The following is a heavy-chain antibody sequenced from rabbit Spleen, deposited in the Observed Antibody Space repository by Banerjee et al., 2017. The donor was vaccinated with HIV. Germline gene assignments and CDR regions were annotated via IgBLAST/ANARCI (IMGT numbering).Heavy chain of an antibody. CDR1: GFSFSSNW. CDR3: ARNYVNAFDP. V-gene: IGHV1S45*01. CDR2: IDPSDGDT. Sequence: LEESGGGLVKPGGTLTLTCTVSGFSFSSNWICWVRQAPGKGLEWIACIDPSDGDTDYANWPKGRFTISKTSSTTVTLQMTSLTAADTATYFCARNYVNAFDPWGPGTLVTVS. D-gene: IGHD1-1*01. J-gene: IGHJ2*01.